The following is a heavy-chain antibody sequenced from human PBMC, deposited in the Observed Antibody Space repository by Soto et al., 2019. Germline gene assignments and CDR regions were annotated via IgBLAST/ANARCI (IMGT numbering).Heavy chain of an antibody. CDR2: IPYDGSNK. CDR1: GFTFSSYA. CDR3: ARVAGYGDYRFDY. Sequence: GGSMRLSCAASGFTFSSYAMHWVRQAPGKGLEWVAVIPYDGSNKYYADSVKGRFTISRDNSKNSLYLQMNSLRADDTAVYFCARVAGYGDYRFDYWGQGTLVTVSS. J-gene: IGHJ4*02. V-gene: IGHV3-30-3*01. D-gene: IGHD4-17*01.